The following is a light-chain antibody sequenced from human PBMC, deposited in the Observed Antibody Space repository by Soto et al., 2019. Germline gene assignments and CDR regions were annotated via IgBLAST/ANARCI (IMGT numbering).Light chain of an antibody. V-gene: IGLV1-44*01. CDR3: AAWDDSLNGSV. Sequence: QSALTQPPSASGTPGQRVTISCSGSSSNIGRNTVNWYQQFPGTAPKPLIYSNDQRPSGVPDRFSASKSGTSASLAISGLQSEDEADYYCAAWDDSLNGSVFGTGTKVTVL. CDR1: SSNIGRNT. CDR2: SND. J-gene: IGLJ1*01.